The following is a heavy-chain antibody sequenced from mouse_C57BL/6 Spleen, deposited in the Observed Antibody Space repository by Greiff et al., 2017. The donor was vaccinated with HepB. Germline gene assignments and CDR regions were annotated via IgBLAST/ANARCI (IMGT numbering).Heavy chain of an antibody. V-gene: IGHV1-5*01. CDR1: GYTFTSYW. CDR3: TRSDYYGSSYPSYYAMDY. J-gene: IGHJ4*01. Sequence: EVQLQQSGTVLARPGASVKMSCKTSGYTFTSYWMHWVKQRPGQGLEWIGAIYPGNSDTSYNQKFKGKAKLTAVTSASTAYMELSSLTNEDSAVYYCTRSDYYGSSYPSYYAMDYWGQGTSVTVSS. CDR2: IYPGNSDT. D-gene: IGHD1-1*01.